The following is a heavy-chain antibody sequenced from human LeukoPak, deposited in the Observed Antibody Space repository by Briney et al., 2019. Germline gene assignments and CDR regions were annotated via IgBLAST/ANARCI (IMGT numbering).Heavy chain of an antibody. CDR3: ARNYDSSGYYYVGD. D-gene: IGHD3-22*01. J-gene: IGHJ4*02. V-gene: IGHV3-11*01. CDR1: GFTFSDYY. Sequence: GGSLRLSCAASGFTFSDYYMSWIRQAPGKGLEWVSYISSSGSTIYYADSVEGRFTISRDNAKNSLYLQMNSLRAEDTAVYYCARNYDSSGYYYVGDWGQGTLVTVSS. CDR2: ISSSGSTI.